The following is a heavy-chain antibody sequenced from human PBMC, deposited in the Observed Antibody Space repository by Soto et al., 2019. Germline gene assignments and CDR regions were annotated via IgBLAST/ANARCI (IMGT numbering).Heavy chain of an antibody. V-gene: IGHV3-53*02. D-gene: IGHD3-3*01. Sequence: EVQLVETGGGLIQPGGSLRLSCAASGFTVSSNYMSWVRQAPGKGREWVSVIYSGGSTYYADSVKGRFTISRDNSKNTLYLQMNSLRAEDTAVYYCARASRVSLAFDIWGQGTMVTVSS. J-gene: IGHJ3*02. CDR2: IYSGGST. CDR3: ARASRVSLAFDI. CDR1: GFTVSSNY.